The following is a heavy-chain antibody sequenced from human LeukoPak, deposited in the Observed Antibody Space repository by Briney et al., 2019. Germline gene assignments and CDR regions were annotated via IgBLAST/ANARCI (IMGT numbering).Heavy chain of an antibody. Sequence: GGSLRLSCAASGFTVSSNYMSWVRQAPGEGLEWVSLIYSDGSTYYADSVKGRFSISRHNSKNTLYLQMNSLRAEDTAVYYCAISSSGDNGYYYGMDVWGQGTTVTVSS. CDR2: IYSDGST. CDR1: GFTVSSNY. CDR3: AISSSGDNGYYYGMDV. V-gene: IGHV3-53*04. J-gene: IGHJ6*02. D-gene: IGHD3-3*01.